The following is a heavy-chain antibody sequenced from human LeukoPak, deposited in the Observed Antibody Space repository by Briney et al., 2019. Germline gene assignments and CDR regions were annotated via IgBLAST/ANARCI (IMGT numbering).Heavy chain of an antibody. J-gene: IGHJ5*02. CDR1: GFTFSSYW. CDR3: ARAVASNWFDP. D-gene: IGHD6-19*01. V-gene: IGHV3-7*01. Sequence: SGGSLKLSCAAPGFTFSSYWMSWVRQAPGKGLEWLANIKEDGSEKYYVDSVKGRFTISRDNAKSSLYLQMKSLRAEDTAVYYCARAVASNWFDPWGQGTLVTVSS. CDR2: IKEDGSEK.